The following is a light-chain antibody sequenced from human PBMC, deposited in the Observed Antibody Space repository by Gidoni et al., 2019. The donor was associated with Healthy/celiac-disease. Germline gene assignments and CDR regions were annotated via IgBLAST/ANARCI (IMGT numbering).Light chain of an antibody. V-gene: IGKV3-20*01. CDR1: QSVSSNY. CDR3: QQYGSSQT. Sequence: EIVLSQSPCTLSSSPGERATLSCRASQSVSSNYLAWYQQKPGQTPRLHIYGSSSRATGIPDRFSGSRSGTDFTLTISRLEPEDFAVYYCQQYGSSQTFSQGTKVEIK. J-gene: IGKJ1*01. CDR2: GSS.